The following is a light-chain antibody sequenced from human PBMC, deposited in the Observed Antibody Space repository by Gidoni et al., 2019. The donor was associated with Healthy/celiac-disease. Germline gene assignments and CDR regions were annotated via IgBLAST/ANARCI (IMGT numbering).Light chain of an antibody. V-gene: IGKV1-39*01. CDR2: AAS. Sequence: DIQMTQSPSSLSASVGDRVTITCRASQSISSYLNWYQQKPGKAPKLLTYAASSLQSGVPSRFSGSGSGTDFTLTISSLQPEDFATYYCQQSYSTTWTFXQXTKVEIK. CDR1: QSISSY. J-gene: IGKJ1*01. CDR3: QQSYSTTWT.